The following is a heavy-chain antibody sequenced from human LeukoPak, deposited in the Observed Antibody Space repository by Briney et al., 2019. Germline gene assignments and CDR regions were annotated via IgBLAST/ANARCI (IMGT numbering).Heavy chain of an antibody. CDR1: GGSVSSGSYY. CDR2: IYYSGST. V-gene: IGHV4-61*01. D-gene: IGHD3-22*01. CDR3: ARRAYYYDSSGYYYFSGYFDY. J-gene: IGHJ4*02. Sequence: SETLSLTCTVSGGSVSSGSYYWSWIRQPPGKGLEWIGYIYYSGSTNYNPSLKSRVTISVDTSKNQFSLKLSSVTAADTAVYYCARRAYYYDSSGYYYFSGYFDYWGQGTLVTVSS.